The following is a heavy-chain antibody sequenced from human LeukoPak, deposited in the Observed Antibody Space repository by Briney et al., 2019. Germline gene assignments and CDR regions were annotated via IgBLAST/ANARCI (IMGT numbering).Heavy chain of an antibody. Sequence: PSETLSLTCTVSGYSISSGYYWGWIRQPPGKGLEWIGSIYHSGSTYYNPSLKSRVTISVDTSKNQFSLKLSSVTAADTAVYYCARGMAAAATIWGQGTMVTVSS. J-gene: IGHJ3*02. CDR3: ARGMAAAATI. D-gene: IGHD6-13*01. CDR1: GYSISSGYY. CDR2: IYHSGST. V-gene: IGHV4-38-2*02.